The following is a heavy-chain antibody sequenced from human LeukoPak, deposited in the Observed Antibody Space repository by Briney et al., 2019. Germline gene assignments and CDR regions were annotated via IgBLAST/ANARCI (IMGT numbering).Heavy chain of an antibody. Sequence: GGSLRLSCGASGFTFNRSWMSWVRQAPGKGLEWLASIKEDGGEKYYVDSLKGRITISRDNAKTSLYLQMNSLRAEDTAVYYCARSGGYSYGFWPYYYYMDVWGKGTTVTVSS. CDR2: IKEDGGEK. CDR3: ARSGGYSYGFWPYYYYMDV. D-gene: IGHD5-18*01. V-gene: IGHV3-7*01. CDR1: GFTFNRSW. J-gene: IGHJ6*03.